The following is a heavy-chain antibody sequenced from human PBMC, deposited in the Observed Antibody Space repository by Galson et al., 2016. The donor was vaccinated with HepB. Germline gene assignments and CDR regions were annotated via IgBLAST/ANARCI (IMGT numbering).Heavy chain of an antibody. J-gene: IGHJ4*02. CDR3: AAALAGTTYFDH. CDR2: IYPRDSDT. Sequence: QSGAEVKKPGESLTISCTGSGCSFTSYWIGWVRQMPGKGLEWMGFIYPRDSDTRNSPSLQGQVTISVDNSITTAYLQWRSLRAADTAMYYYAAALAGTTYFDHWGQGTLLTVSS. V-gene: IGHV5-51*01. CDR1: GCSFTSYW. D-gene: IGHD6-19*01.